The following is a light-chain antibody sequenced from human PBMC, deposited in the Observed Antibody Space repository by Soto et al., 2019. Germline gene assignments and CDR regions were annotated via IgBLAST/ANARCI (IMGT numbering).Light chain of an antibody. J-gene: IGKJ4*01. V-gene: IGKV3-15*01. CDR2: GAS. CDR3: EHYNNWLGT. Sequence: EIVVTQSPALLSVSPGERVTLSCRASQSVISSIAWYQQKLGQAPRLLIYGASTRATGIPARFGGSGSGTEFLLTISSLQSEDFAMYYCEHYNNWLGTFGGGTKVDIK. CDR1: QSVISS.